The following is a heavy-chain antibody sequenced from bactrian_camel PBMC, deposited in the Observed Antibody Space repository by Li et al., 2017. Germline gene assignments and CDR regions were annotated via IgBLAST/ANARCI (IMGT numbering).Heavy chain of an antibody. CDR3: ALNQEGLG. CDR2: LYVGGGPP. CDR1: AFKYSSYC. J-gene: IGHJ4*01. V-gene: IGHV3S1*01. Sequence: HVQLVESGGGSAQAGGSLRLSCTSSAFKYSSYCMAWFRRPPGQEREGVASLYVGGGPPAYVDSVKGRFTISRDNAKNTLYLQMSSLKTDDTAMYFCALNQEGLGRGQGTQVTVS. D-gene: IGHD3*01.